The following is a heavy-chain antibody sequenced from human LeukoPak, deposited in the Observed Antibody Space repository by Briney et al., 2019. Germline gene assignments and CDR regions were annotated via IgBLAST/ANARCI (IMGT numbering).Heavy chain of an antibody. Sequence: GGSLRLSCAASGFIFSSYWMSWVRQAPGKGLEGVSTIHEDGSEKYYLDSVKGRFTISRDNSKNTLYLQMNSLRAEDTAVYYCARDFSLVVVAATDAFDIWGQGTMVNVSS. V-gene: IGHV3-7*01. D-gene: IGHD2-15*01. CDR3: ARDFSLVVVAATDAFDI. CDR2: IHEDGSEK. J-gene: IGHJ3*02. CDR1: GFIFSSYW.